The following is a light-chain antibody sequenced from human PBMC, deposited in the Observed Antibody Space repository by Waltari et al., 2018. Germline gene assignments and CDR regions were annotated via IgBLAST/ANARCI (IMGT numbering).Light chain of an antibody. J-gene: IGKJ2*01. V-gene: IGKV3-11*01. CDR3: QQRTNWPRNT. CDR2: DAS. Sequence: EIVLTQSPATLSLSPGERATLSYRASQSVSSYLACYHQKPGQTPRLLIYDASNRATGVPARFSGSGSGTDFTLTISSLEPEDFAVYFCQQRTNWPRNTFGQGTKLEIK. CDR1: QSVSSY.